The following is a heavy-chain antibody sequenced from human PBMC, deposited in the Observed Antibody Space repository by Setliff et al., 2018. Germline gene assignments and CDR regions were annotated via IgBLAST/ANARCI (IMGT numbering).Heavy chain of an antibody. Sequence: PGGSLRLSCAASGFTFSSYAMSWVRQAPGKGLEWVSAISGSGGSTYYADSVKGRFTISRDNSKNTLYLQMNSLRAEDSAVYYCAKGLRGVVYYYYGLDVWGQGTTVTVSS. J-gene: IGHJ6*02. CDR2: ISGSGGST. CDR1: GFTFSSYA. D-gene: IGHD3-3*01. CDR3: AKGLRGVVYYYYGLDV. V-gene: IGHV3-23*01.